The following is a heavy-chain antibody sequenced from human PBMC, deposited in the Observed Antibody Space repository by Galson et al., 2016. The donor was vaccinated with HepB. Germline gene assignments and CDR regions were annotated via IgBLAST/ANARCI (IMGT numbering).Heavy chain of an antibody. D-gene: IGHD1-26*01. V-gene: IGHV3-23*01. CDR1: GFTFSPYA. Sequence: SLRLSCAAAGFTFSPYAMSWVRQAPGQGLEWVSIISSGADKTYDADSVKGRCTISRDDSKDSLSLQMNSLRPDDTAVYYCVRTVSVGARPGRHHDHWGQGTVVTVSS. CDR3: VRTVSVGARPGRHHDH. CDR2: ISSGADKT. J-gene: IGHJ4*02.